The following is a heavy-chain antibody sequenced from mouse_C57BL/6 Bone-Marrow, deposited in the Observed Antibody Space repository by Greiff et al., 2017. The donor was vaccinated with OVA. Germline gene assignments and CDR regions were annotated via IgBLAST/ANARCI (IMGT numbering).Heavy chain of an antibody. D-gene: IGHD3-2*02. CDR2: INPSNGGT. J-gene: IGHJ4*01. Sequence: QVQLQQPGTELVKPGASVKLSCKASGYTFTSYWMHWVKQRPGQGLEWIGNINPSNGGTNYNEKFKSKATPTVDKSSSTAYMQLSSLTSEDSAVYYCARKGDSSGFFYAMDYWGQGTSVTVSS. CDR1: GYTFTSYW. V-gene: IGHV1-53*01. CDR3: ARKGDSSGFFYAMDY.